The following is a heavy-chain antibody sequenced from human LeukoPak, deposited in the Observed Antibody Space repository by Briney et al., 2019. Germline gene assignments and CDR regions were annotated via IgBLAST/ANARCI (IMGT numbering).Heavy chain of an antibody. CDR2: MNPNSGNT. V-gene: IGHV1-8*03. CDR3: ARVGYNFWSGYYTPLDY. CDR1: GYTFTSYD. D-gene: IGHD3-3*01. Sequence: ASVKVSCKASGYTFTSYDINWVRQATGQGLEWMGWMNPNSGNTGYAQKFQGRVTITRITSISTAYMELSSLRSEDTAVYYCARVGYNFWSGYYTPLDYWGQGTLVTVSS. J-gene: IGHJ4*02.